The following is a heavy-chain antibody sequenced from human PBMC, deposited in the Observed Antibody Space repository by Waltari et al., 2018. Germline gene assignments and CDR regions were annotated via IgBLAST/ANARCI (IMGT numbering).Heavy chain of an antibody. CDR1: GFTFSSYG. J-gene: IGHJ3*02. V-gene: IGHV3-30*02. Sequence: QVQLVESGGGVVQPGGSLRLSCAASGFTFSSYGMHWVRRARCKGLECVAFTRCDGRNKNYADSVKGRFTSSRDNSKNTLYLQMNSLRAEDTAVYYCAKDRGAVTPAFDIWGQGTMVTVSS. D-gene: IGHD4-17*01. CDR3: AKDRGAVTPAFDI. CDR2: TRCDGRNK.